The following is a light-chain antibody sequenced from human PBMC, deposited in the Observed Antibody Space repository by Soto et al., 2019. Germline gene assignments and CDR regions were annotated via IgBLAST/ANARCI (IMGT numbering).Light chain of an antibody. J-gene: IGKJ1*01. CDR3: HQTYSTPGT. CDR2: GAS. CDR1: QNINKY. Sequence: DIQMTQSPASQSASVGDRVTITCRASQNINKYLSWYQHKPGKAPTLLIFGASSLRSGVPTRFSGDGAGTYFTLTISSLQREDFATYYCHQTYSTPGTFGRGTRVEI. V-gene: IGKV1-39*01.